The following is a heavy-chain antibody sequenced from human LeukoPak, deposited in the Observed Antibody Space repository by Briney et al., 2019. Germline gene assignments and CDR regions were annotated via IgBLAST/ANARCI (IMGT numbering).Heavy chain of an antibody. V-gene: IGHV4-31*03. Sequence: SQTLSLTCTVSGGSLSSGDYYWSWVRQHPGRGLEWIGYIYYSGSTYYNPSLKSRVTISVDTSKNQFSLTLSSVTAADTAVYYCARERWSGYFDFWGQGTLVTVSS. CDR1: GGSLSSGDYY. J-gene: IGHJ4*02. CDR2: IYYSGST. D-gene: IGHD3-3*01. CDR3: ARERWSGYFDF.